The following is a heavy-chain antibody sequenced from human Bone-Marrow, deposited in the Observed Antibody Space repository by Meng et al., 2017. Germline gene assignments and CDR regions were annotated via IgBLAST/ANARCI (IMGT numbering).Heavy chain of an antibody. Sequence: QVRLVESGGGVVQPGRSLRLSCAASGFTFSSYAMHWVRQAPGKGLEWVAVISYDGSNKYYADSVKGRFTISRDNSKNTLYLQMNSLRAEDTAVYYCARFALLDSWGQGTLVTVSS. D-gene: IGHD3-10*01. CDR3: ARFALLDS. CDR1: GFTFSSYA. J-gene: IGHJ4*02. V-gene: IGHV3-30*01. CDR2: ISYDGSNK.